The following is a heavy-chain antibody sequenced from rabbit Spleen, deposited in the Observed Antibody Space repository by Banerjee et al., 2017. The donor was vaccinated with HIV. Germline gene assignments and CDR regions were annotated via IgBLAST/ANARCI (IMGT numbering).Heavy chain of an antibody. CDR3: ARGRSDSSSTYNL. CDR1: GFSFSSSYW. V-gene: IGHV1S45*01. CDR2: ISTSRGTT. Sequence: QEQLEESGGDLVKPEGSLTITCTASGFSFSSSYWICWVRQAPGKGLEWIAGISTSRGTTYYASWAKGRFTISKTSSTTVTLQMTSLTAADTATYLCARGRSDSSSTYNLWGPGTLVTVS. J-gene: IGHJ4*01. D-gene: IGHD1-1*01.